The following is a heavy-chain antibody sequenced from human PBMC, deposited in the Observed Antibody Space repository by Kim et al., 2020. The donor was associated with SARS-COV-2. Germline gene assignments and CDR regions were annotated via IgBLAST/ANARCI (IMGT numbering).Heavy chain of an antibody. CDR2: ISSSSSYI. J-gene: IGHJ4*02. Sequence: GGSLRLSCAASGFTFSSYSMNWVRQAPGKGLEWVSSISSSSSYIYYADSVKGRFTISRDNAKNSLYLQMNSLRAEDTAVYYCASAPEEGLDFDYWGQGTLVTVSS. D-gene: IGHD3-9*01. CDR3: ASAPEEGLDFDY. CDR1: GFTFSSYS. V-gene: IGHV3-21*01.